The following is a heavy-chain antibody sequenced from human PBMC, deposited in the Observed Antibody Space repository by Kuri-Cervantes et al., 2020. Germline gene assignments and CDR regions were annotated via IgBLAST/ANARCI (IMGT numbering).Heavy chain of an antibody. CDR2: ISYDGSNK. CDR1: GFTFSSYA. V-gene: IGHV3-30-3*02. Sequence: GESLKISCAASGFTFSSYAMHWVRQAPGKGLEWVAVISYDGSNKYYADSVKGRFTISRDNSKNTLYLQMNSPRAEDTAVYYCANEGVVATGAFDIWGQGTMVTVSS. CDR3: ANEGVVATGAFDI. D-gene: IGHD3-22*01. J-gene: IGHJ3*02.